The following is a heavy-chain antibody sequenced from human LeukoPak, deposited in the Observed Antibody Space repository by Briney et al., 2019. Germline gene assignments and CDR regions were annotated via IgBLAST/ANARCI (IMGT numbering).Heavy chain of an antibody. CDR1: GGLIRTYY. J-gene: IGHJ4*02. CDR2: IYHSGNT. Sequence: KPSETLSLTCTVSGGLIRTYYWSWIRQPPGKGLEWMGYIYHSGNTDHNPSLKSRVTISVDSSKNQFSLKLSSVTAADTAVYYCARDLGHFDYWGQGTLVTVSS. CDR3: ARDLGHFDY. D-gene: IGHD7-27*01. V-gene: IGHV4-59*01.